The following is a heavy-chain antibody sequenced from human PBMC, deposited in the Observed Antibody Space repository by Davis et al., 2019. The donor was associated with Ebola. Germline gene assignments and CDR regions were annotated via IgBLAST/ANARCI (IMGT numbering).Heavy chain of an antibody. CDR2: ISYDGSNK. V-gene: IGHV3-30-3*01. Sequence: GESLKISCAASGFTFSSYAMHWVRQAPGKGLEWVAVISYDGSNKYYADSVKGRFTTSRDNSKNTLYLQMNSLRAEDTAVYYCARDLEQQLVTEAGDYWGQGTLVTVSS. CDR3: ARDLEQQLVTEAGDY. J-gene: IGHJ4*02. CDR1: GFTFSSYA. D-gene: IGHD6-13*01.